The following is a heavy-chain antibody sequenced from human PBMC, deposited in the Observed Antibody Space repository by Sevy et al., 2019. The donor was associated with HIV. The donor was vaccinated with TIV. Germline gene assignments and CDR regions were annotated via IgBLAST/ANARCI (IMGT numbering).Heavy chain of an antibody. Sequence: SETLSLTCTVSGGSVSSGSYYWSWIRQPPGKGLEWIGYIYYSGSTIYNPSLKSRVTISVDTSKNQFHLKLSPVTAADTAVYYCASQRAWVGGSTSFYECVLDYYYMDVWGKGTTVTVSS. J-gene: IGHJ6*03. CDR2: IYYSGST. CDR3: ASQRAWVGGSTSFYECVLDYYYMDV. D-gene: IGHD2-2*01. V-gene: IGHV4-61*01. CDR1: GGSVSSGSYY.